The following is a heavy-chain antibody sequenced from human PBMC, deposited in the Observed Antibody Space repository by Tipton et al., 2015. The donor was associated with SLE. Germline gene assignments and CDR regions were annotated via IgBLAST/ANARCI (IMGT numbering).Heavy chain of an antibody. CDR1: GGSISTYY. J-gene: IGHJ5*01. CDR2: IYTSGT. CDR3: ARAGYTYGPFDS. Sequence: TLSLTCTVSGGSISTYYWTWIRQPAGKALEWIGRIYTSGTNYNPSLKSRVTISVDTSKNQFSLRLTSVTAADTAVYYCARAGYTYGPFDSWGHGILVNVSS. V-gene: IGHV4-4*07. D-gene: IGHD5-18*01.